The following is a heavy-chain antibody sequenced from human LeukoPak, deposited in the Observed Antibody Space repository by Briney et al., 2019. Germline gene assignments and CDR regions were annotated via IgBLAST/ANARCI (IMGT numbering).Heavy chain of an antibody. CDR2: IYWDDDK. D-gene: IGHD3-10*01. CDR3: AHSRENGSGSSESSGYYFDY. Sequence: SGPTLVKPTQTLTLTCTFSGFSLSTSGVGVGWIRQPPGKALEWLALIYWDDDKRYSPSLKSRLTITKDTSKNQVVLTMTNMDPVDTATYYCAHSRENGSGSSESSGYYFDYWGQGTLVTVSS. CDR1: GFSLSTSGVG. J-gene: IGHJ4*02. V-gene: IGHV2-5*02.